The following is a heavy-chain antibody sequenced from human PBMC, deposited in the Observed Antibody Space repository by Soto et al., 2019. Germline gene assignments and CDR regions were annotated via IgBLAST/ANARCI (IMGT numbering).Heavy chain of an antibody. V-gene: IGHV1-69*01. Sequence: QVQLVQSGAEVKKPGSSVMVSSKTSGDSFSKYTVNWVRQAPRQGLEWLGGFIPRFGTTHFAPTLQGRVTITADQSMNTVQMELSSLRSEDTALYYCARGRGLYNSGRSQLDSWGQGTLVTVSS. CDR1: GDSFSKYT. CDR3: ARGRGLYNSGRSQLDS. J-gene: IGHJ4*02. CDR2: FIPRFGTT. D-gene: IGHD1-1*01.